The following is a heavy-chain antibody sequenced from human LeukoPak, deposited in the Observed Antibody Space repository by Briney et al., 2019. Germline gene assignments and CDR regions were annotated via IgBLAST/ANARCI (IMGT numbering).Heavy chain of an antibody. CDR3: ATLGGDGYNSGLGY. CDR2: INPNSGGT. CDR1: GYTFTGYY. J-gene: IGHJ4*02. V-gene: IGHV1-2*02. Sequence: ASVKVSCKASGYTFTGYYMHWVRQAPGQGLEWMGWINPNSGGTNYAQKFQGRVTMTEDTSTDTAYMELSSLRSEDTAVYYCATLGGDGYNSGLGYWGQGTLVTVSS. D-gene: IGHD5-24*01.